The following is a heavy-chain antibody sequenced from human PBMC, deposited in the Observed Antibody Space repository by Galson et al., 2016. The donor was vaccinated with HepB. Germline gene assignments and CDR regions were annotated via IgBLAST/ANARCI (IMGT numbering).Heavy chain of an antibody. V-gene: IGHV4-34*01. J-gene: IGHJ4*02. Sequence: SETLSLTCAVSGGSFSGYFWSWIRQPPGKGLEWIGEINHSGTGNYSPSLKSRVTISMDTSKNQFSLNLTSMTAADTAVYYCTRGRIAASTRGHPGRRPRPAGYDFWGRGTLVTVSS. CDR3: TRGRIAASTRGHPGRRPRPAGYDF. D-gene: IGHD6-25*01. CDR2: INHSGTG. CDR1: GGSFSGYF.